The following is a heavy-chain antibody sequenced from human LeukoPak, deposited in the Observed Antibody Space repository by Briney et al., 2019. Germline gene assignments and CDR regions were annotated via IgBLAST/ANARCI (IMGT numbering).Heavy chain of an antibody. Sequence: GASVKVSCKASGGTFSSYAISWVRQAPGQGLEWMGGIIPIFGTANYAQKFQGGVTITADKSTSTAYMELSSLRSEDTAVYYCARARKSIAARSFFDYWGQGTLVTVSS. J-gene: IGHJ4*02. CDR2: IIPIFGTA. D-gene: IGHD6-6*01. V-gene: IGHV1-69*06. CDR1: GGTFSSYA. CDR3: ARARKSIAARSFFDY.